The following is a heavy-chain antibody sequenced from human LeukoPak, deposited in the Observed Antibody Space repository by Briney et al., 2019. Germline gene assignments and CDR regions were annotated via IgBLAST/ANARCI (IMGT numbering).Heavy chain of an antibody. CDR1: GYTFTGYY. CDR3: AKTLYVSAVPGGLDY. Sequence: ASVKVSCKASGYTFTGYYIHWVRQAPGQGLEWMGWINPNSGGTKYIQKFQGRVTMTRDRSISTVYMELSSLRSDDTAVYYCAKTLYVSAVPGGLDYWGQGTLVTVSS. D-gene: IGHD3-16*01. V-gene: IGHV1-2*02. J-gene: IGHJ4*02. CDR2: INPNSGGT.